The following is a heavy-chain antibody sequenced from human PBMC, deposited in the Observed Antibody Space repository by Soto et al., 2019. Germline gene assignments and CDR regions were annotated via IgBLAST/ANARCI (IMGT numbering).Heavy chain of an antibody. V-gene: IGHV3-23*01. CDR1: GFTFSSYA. J-gene: IGHJ4*02. D-gene: IGHD3-10*01. CDR2: ISGSGGST. Sequence: GGSLRLSCAAPGFTFSSYAMSWVRQAPGKGLEWVSAISGSGGSTYYADSVKGRFTISRDNSKNTLYLQMNSLRAEDTAVYYCAKDSVYYYGSGSIEDYFDYWGQGTLVTVSS. CDR3: AKDSVYYYGSGSIEDYFDY.